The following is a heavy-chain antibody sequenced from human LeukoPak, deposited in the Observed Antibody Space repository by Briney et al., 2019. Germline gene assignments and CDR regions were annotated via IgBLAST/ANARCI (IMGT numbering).Heavy chain of an antibody. CDR1: GFMFSPYT. J-gene: IGHJ4*02. CDR3: ARAETYDFWSGYYDSEYFDY. V-gene: IGHV3-48*01. D-gene: IGHD3-3*01. Sequence: PGGSLRLSCAASGFMFSPYTMNWVRQAPGKGLEWVSYISGGRSTKYYADSVKGRFTISRDNAKNSLYLQMNSLRAEDTAVYYCARAETYDFWSGYYDSEYFDYWGQGTLVTVSS. CDR2: ISGGRSTK.